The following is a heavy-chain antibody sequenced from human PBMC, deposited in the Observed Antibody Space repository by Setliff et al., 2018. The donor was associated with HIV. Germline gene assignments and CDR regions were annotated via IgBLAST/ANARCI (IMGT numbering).Heavy chain of an antibody. CDR1: GYTFTSYG. Sequence: ASVKVSCKASGYTFTSYGISWVRQAPGQGLEWMGWISAYNGNTNYAQKLQGRVTMTTDTSTSTAYMELRSLRSDDTAVYYCARDREQVQWLATYFDYWGQGTLVTVSS. CDR3: ARDREQVQWLATYFDY. J-gene: IGHJ4*02. CDR2: ISAYNGNT. V-gene: IGHV1-18*01. D-gene: IGHD6-19*01.